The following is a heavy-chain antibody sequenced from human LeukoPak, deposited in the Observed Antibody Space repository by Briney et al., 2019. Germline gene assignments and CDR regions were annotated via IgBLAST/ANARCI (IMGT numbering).Heavy chain of an antibody. Sequence: PGGSLRLSCTASGFTFGSYAMSWVRQAPGKGLEWVSSISGGSEDTYYADSVKGRSTISRDNSTSTLNLQLNSLRAEDTAVYYCARTIAQYSNSWLYFYYGLDVWGQGTTVTVSS. CDR1: GFTFGSYA. CDR3: ARTIAQYSNSWLYFYYGLDV. D-gene: IGHD6-13*01. J-gene: IGHJ6*02. CDR2: ISGGSEDT. V-gene: IGHV3-23*01.